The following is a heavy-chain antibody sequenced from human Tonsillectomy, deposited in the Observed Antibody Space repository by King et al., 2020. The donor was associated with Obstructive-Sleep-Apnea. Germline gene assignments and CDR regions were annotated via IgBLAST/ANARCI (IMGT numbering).Heavy chain of an antibody. J-gene: IGHJ4*02. CDR3: ASLTTVTPLFDY. V-gene: IGHV3-74*02. Sequence: VQLVESGGGLVQPGGSLRLSCAASGFTFRTYWMPCVRQSPGKWLFCVSRLNSDVSIKSYARTVKGRFTISRENAKKTLYLQMNSLRAEDTAVYYCASLTTVTPLFDYWGQGTLVTVSS. CDR2: LNSDVSIK. CDR1: GFTFRTYW. D-gene: IGHD4-17*01.